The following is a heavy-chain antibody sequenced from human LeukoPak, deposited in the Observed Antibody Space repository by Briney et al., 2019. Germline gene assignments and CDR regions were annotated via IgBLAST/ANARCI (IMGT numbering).Heavy chain of an antibody. CDR3: AKAGHRAARSGIDY. V-gene: IGHV3-23*01. CDR2: ISGSGGST. J-gene: IGHJ4*02. CDR1: GFTFSSXA. Sequence: GGSLXLSCAASGFTFSSXAMXWVRXAPGKGXXXXXAISGSGGSTYYADSVKGRFTISRDNSKNTLYLQMNSLRAEDTAVYYCAKAGHRAARSGIDYWGQGTLVTVSS. D-gene: IGHD6-6*01.